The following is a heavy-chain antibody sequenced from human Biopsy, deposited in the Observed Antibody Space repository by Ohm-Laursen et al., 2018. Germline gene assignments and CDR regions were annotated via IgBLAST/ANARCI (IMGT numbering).Heavy chain of an antibody. V-gene: IGHV1-69*06. D-gene: IGHD3-9*01. J-gene: IGHJ1*01. CDR3: ATKLTGYFHH. Sequence: GASVKVSCKAPGGTFSNYGVNWVRQAPGQGLEWLVGNIPILGTGNYAQKFQDRVTVAADTSTSTATMELRSLRSDDTAVYYCATKLTGYFHHWGQGTLVIVSS. CDR2: NIPILGTG. CDR1: GGTFSNYG.